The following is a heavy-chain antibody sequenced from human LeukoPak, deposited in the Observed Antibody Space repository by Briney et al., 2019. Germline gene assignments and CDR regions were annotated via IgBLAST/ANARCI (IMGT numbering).Heavy chain of an antibody. Sequence: PGGSLRLSCAASGFTFSSYAMNWVRQASGKGLEWVGRIRSKANTYATAYAASVQGRFTIFRDDSKNTAYLQMNSLTTEDTAVYYCTRRDTRNDYWGQGTLVTVSS. CDR2: IRSKANTYAT. J-gene: IGHJ4*02. CDR3: TRRDTRNDY. CDR1: GFTFSSYA. V-gene: IGHV3-73*01. D-gene: IGHD1-14*01.